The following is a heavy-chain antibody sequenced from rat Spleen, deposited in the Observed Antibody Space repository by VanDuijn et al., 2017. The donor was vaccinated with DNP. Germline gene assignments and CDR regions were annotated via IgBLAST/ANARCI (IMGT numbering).Heavy chain of an antibody. J-gene: IGHJ4*01. D-gene: IGHD4-3*01. CDR3: ARGRIRGTMDA. V-gene: IGHV5S10*01. CDR2: ITYDGSRT. Sequence: EVQLVESGGGLVRPGRSLKVSCAASGFTFSDYNMAWVRQAPKKGLEWVATITYDGSRTYYRDSVKGRFTISRDKAKSTLYLQMDSQRSEDTATYYCARGRIRGTMDAWGQGTSVTVSS. CDR1: GFTFSDYN.